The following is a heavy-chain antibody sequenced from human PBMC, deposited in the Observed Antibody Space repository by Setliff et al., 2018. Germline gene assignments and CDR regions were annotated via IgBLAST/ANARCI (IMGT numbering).Heavy chain of an antibody. V-gene: IGHV4-38-2*01. D-gene: IGHD5-18*01. CDR2: IYYSGNT. CDR1: GYSISSGYY. Sequence: SETLSLTCAVSGYSISSGYYWGWIRQPPGKGLEWIGSIYYSGNTNYNPSLRSRVSISVDPSKNQFSLKLSSVTAADTAVYYCATVRIRTAMIPMGFDPWGQGTLVT. J-gene: IGHJ5*02. CDR3: ATVRIRTAMIPMGFDP.